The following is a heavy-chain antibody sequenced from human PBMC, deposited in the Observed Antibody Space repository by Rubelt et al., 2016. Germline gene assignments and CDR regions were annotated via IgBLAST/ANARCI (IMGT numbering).Heavy chain of an antibody. CDR3: ARDPLDWVIHLDY. J-gene: IGHJ4*02. D-gene: IGHD3-16*02. CDR1: GGTFSSYA. CDR2: IIPILGIA. Sequence: QVQLVQSGAEVKKPGSSVKVSCKASGGTFSSYAISWVRQAPGQGLEWMGRIIPILGIANYAQKFQGRVTITADKATSTAYMELSSLRSEDTAVYYCARDPLDWVIHLDYWGQGTLVTVSS. V-gene: IGHV1-69*04.